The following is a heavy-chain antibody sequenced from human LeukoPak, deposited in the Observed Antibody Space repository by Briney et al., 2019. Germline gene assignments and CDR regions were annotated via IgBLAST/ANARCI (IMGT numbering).Heavy chain of an antibody. CDR3: ARDHFVDTAMVLSDY. CDR1: GYTFTSYG. D-gene: IGHD5-18*01. V-gene: IGHV1-18*01. J-gene: IGHJ4*02. Sequence: ASVKVSCKASGYTFTSYGISWVRQAPGQGLEWMGWISAYNGNTNYAQKLQGRVTMTTDTSTSTAYMELRSLRSDDTAVYYCARDHFVDTAMVLSDYWGQGTLVTVSS. CDR2: ISAYNGNT.